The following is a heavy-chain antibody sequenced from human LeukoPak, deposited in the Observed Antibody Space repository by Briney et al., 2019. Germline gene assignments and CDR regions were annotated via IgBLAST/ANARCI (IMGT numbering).Heavy chain of an antibody. Sequence: GGSLRLSCVASGFTFSSYEVNWVRQAPGKGREWVSYTSRSGNNKKYADSVKGRFTISRDNAKNSVSLQMNSLRAEDTAVYYCAGVAIYDSSGYYPFDYWGQGTLVTVSS. D-gene: IGHD3-22*01. CDR2: TSRSGNNK. V-gene: IGHV3-48*03. CDR3: AGVAIYDSSGYYPFDY. J-gene: IGHJ4*02. CDR1: GFTFSSYE.